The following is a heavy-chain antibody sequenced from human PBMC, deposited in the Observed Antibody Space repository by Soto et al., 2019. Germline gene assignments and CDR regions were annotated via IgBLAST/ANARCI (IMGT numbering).Heavy chain of an antibody. CDR1: GGSISSSNW. D-gene: IGHD1-1*01. V-gene: IGHV4-4*02. CDR2: IYHSGTT. CDR3: ARDRDQLYFDY. Sequence: SETLSLTCAVSGGSISSSNWWSWVRQPPGKGLEWIGEIYHSGTTNYNPSLKRRVTISVDKSKNQFSLKLSSVTAADTAVYYCARDRDQLYFDYWGQGTLVTVSS. J-gene: IGHJ4*02.